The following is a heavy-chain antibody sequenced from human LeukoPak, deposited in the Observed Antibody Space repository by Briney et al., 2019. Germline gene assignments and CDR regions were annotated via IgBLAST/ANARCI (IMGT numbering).Heavy chain of an antibody. CDR1: GGSISSGSYY. V-gene: IGHV4-61*02. CDR3: ARETTSTMIVVGPMGGKYYMDV. J-gene: IGHJ6*03. D-gene: IGHD3-22*01. CDR2: IYTSGST. Sequence: SQTLSLTCTVSGGSISSGSYYWSWIRQPAGKGLEWIGRIYTSGSTNYNPSLKSRVTISVDTSKNQFSLKLSSVTAADTAVYYCARETTSTMIVVGPMGGKYYMDVWGKGTTVTVSS.